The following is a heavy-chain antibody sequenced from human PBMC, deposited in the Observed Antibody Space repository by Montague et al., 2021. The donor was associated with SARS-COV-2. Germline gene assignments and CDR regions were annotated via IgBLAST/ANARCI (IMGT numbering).Heavy chain of an antibody. CDR1: GFTISNYV. V-gene: IGHV3-30*04. J-gene: IGHJ4*02. D-gene: IGHD4-23*01. CDR2: LPYDERNQ. CDR3: AKGRTIIINSPFDY. Sequence: SLRLSCAASGFTISNYVLHWVRQAPGKGLEWVALLPYDERNQYYADSVKGRFTITRDNSKTTLYLQMNSLTIDDTAVYYCAKGRTIIINSPFDYWGQGTPVTVSS.